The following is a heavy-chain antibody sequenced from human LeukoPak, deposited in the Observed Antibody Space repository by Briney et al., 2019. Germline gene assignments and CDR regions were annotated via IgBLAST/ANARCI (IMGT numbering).Heavy chain of an antibody. CDR3: ASGNSVDY. Sequence: ASVKVSCKTSGYTFTEFYIHWVRQAPGQGHEWMGSLTPNTGSTTYAQNFQGRVTMTRDTSISTAYMELSGLTSDDTAVYSCASGNSVDYWGQGTLVTVSS. V-gene: IGHV1-2*02. J-gene: IGHJ4*02. D-gene: IGHD4-23*01. CDR1: GYTFTEFY. CDR2: LTPNTGST.